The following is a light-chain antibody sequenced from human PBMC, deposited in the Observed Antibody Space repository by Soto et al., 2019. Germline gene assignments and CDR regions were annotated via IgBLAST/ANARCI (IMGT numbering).Light chain of an antibody. V-gene: IGKV3-15*01. J-gene: IGKJ1*01. CDR2: GAS. CDR1: ETVATN. Sequence: VMTQSPATLSVSPGERATLSCWASETVATNLAWYQQKPGQAPRLIICGASTRAAGISDRFRGSGSGTEFTLTISFLRSEDSAIYYCQQYFEWPPMTFGQGTKVEI. CDR3: QQYFEWPPMT.